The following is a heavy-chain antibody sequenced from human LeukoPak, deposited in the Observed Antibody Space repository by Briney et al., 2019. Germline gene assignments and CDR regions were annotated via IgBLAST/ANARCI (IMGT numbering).Heavy chain of an antibody. CDR1: GGAFSGYY. V-gene: IGHV4-34*01. D-gene: IGHD4-17*01. Sequence: SETLSLTCAVYGGAFSGYYWSWIRQPPGKGLEWIGEINHSGSTNYNPSLKSRVTISVDTSKNQFSLKLSSVTAADTAVYYCARAGPFAGSTVTSYYFDCWGQGTLVTVSS. J-gene: IGHJ4*02. CDR3: ARAGPFAGSTVTSYYFDC. CDR2: INHSGST.